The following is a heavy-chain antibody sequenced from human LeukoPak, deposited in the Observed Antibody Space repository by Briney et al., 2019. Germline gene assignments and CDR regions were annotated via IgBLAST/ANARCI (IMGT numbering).Heavy chain of an antibody. CDR3: ARQTPQYYDYVWGSYDRLYYFDY. J-gene: IGHJ4*02. CDR1: SGSISSYY. Sequence: PSETLSLTCTVSSGSISSYYWSWIRQPPGKGLEWIGHIYYSGSTNYNPSLKSRVTISVDTSKNQFSLKLSSVTAADTAVYYCARQTPQYYDYVWGSYDRLYYFDYWGQGTLVTVSS. D-gene: IGHD3-16*01. CDR2: IYYSGST. V-gene: IGHV4-59*08.